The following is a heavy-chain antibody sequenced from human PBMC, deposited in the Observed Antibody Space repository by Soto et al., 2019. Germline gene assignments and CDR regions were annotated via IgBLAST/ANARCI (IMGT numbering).Heavy chain of an antibody. CDR3: ARDLLGKEGWSGYQGYYGMDV. D-gene: IGHD3-3*01. CDR2: MNPNSGNT. V-gene: IGHV1-8*01. J-gene: IGHJ6*04. CDR1: GYTFTSYD. Sequence: ASVKVSCKASGYTFTSYDINWVRQATGQGLEWMGWMNPNSGNTGYAQKFQGRVTMTRNTSISTAYMELSSLRSEDTAVYYCARDLLGKEGWSGYQGYYGMDVWGKGTTVTVSA.